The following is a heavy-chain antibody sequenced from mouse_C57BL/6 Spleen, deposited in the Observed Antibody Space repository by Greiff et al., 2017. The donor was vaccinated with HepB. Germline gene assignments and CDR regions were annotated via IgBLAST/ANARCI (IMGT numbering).Heavy chain of an antibody. CDR2: IHPSDSDT. Sequence: QVQLQQPGAELVKPGASVKVSCKASGYTFTSYWMHWVKQRPGQGLEWIGRIHPSDSDTNYNQKFKGKATLTVDKSSSTAYMQLSSLTSEDSAVYYCAIHDYYGSSYWYFDVWGTGTTVTVSS. V-gene: IGHV1-74*01. D-gene: IGHD1-1*01. J-gene: IGHJ1*03. CDR3: AIHDYYGSSYWYFDV. CDR1: GYTFTSYW.